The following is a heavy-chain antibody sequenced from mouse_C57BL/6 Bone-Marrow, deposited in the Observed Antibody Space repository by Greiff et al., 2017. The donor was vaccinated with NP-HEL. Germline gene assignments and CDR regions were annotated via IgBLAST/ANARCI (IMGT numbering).Heavy chain of an antibody. CDR2: IYPGDGDT. D-gene: IGHD2-4*01. V-gene: IGHV1-82*01. CDR3: AKENFSDYDGAWFAY. CDR1: GYAFSSSW. J-gene: IGHJ3*01. Sequence: QVQLQQSGPELVKPGASVKISCKASGYAFSSSWMNWVKQRPGKGLEWIGRIYPGDGDTNYNGKFKGKATLTADKSSSTAYMQLSSLTSEDSAVYFCAKENFSDYDGAWFAYWGQGTLVTVSA.